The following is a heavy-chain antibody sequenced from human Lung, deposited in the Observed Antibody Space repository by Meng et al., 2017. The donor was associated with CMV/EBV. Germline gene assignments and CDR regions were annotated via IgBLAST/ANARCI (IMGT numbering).Heavy chain of an antibody. D-gene: IGHD2-2*01. J-gene: IGHJ4*02. CDR3: AKDDKPTKYIVVVPAAGDY. CDR1: GFPFSGYA. V-gene: IGHV3-23*01. Sequence: GGSXRLXFAPSGFPFSGYAMSWVRQAPGKGLEWVSAISGSGGSTYYADSVKGRFAISRDNSKNTLYLKMNSLRAEDTAVYYFAKDDKPTKYIVVVPAAGDYWXQVTXVTVAS. CDR2: ISGSGGST.